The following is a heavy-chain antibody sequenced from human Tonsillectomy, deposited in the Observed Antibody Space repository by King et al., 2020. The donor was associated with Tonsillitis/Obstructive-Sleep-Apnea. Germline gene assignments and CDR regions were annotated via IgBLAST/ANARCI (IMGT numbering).Heavy chain of an antibody. D-gene: IGHD2-2*01. V-gene: IGHV3-15*01. CDR3: TRDGGYCSSTSCYYYYMDV. CDR1: GFTFSNAW. Sequence: VQLVESGGGLVKPGGSLRLSCAASGFTFSNAWMSWVRQAPGKGLEWRGRSKSKTNGGTTDYAAPVKGRFTISRDDSKNTLYLQMNSLKTEDTAVYYCTRDGGYCSSTSCYYYYMDVWGKGTTVTVSS. CDR2: SKSKTNGGTT. J-gene: IGHJ6*03.